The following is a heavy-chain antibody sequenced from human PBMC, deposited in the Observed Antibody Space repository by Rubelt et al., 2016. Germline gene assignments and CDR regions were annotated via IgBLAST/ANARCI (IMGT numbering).Heavy chain of an antibody. Sequence: EVQLLESGGDLVQPGGSLRLSCAASGFTFSTYAMTWVRQAPGKGLEWVSSVSYGASTTNYEDSVKGRFTISRDNSKNTLFVQMRSLRAEDTALYYCARGGYPRTWGQGTLVTVSS. CDR3: ARGGYPRT. D-gene: IGHD5-18*01. V-gene: IGHV3-23*01. J-gene: IGHJ5*02. CDR2: VSYGASTT. CDR1: GFTFSTYA.